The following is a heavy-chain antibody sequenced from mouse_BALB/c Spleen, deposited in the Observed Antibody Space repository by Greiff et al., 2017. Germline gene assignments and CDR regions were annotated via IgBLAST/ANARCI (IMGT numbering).Heavy chain of an antibody. Sequence: GQLQQSGAELMKPGASVKISCKATGYTFSSYWIEWVKQRPGHGLEWIGEILPGSGSTNYNEKFKGKATFTADTSSNTAYMQLSSLTSEDSAVYYCARGGYRYLYAMDYWGQGTSVTVSS. CDR1: GYTFSSYW. J-gene: IGHJ4*01. V-gene: IGHV1-9*01. CDR2: ILPGSGST. CDR3: ARGGYRYLYAMDY. D-gene: IGHD2-14*01.